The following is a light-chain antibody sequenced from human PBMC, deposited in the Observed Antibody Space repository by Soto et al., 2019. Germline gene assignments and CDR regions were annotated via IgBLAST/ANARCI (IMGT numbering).Light chain of an antibody. CDR1: DIGSKS. CDR2: DDS. V-gene: IGLV3-21*02. Sequence: SFELTQPPSVSVAPGQTARITCGGSDIGSKSVHWYQQKPGQAPVLVVYDDSDRPSGIPERFSGSNSGNTATLTISRVEAGDEADYYCQVWDSSSDHVVFGGGTTLTVL. CDR3: QVWDSSSDHVV. J-gene: IGLJ2*01.